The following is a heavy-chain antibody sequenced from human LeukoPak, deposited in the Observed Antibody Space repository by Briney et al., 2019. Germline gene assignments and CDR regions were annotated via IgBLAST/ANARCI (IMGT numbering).Heavy chain of an antibody. CDR3: VKDLGYRRTYFYYFDY. D-gene: IGHD5-18*01. CDR2: ISYDGSNK. V-gene: IGHV3-30*18. J-gene: IGHJ4*02. CDR1: GFTFSSYG. Sequence: GGSLRLSCAASGFTFSSYGMHWVRQAPGKGLEWVAVISYDGSNKYYADSVKGRFTISRDNSKNTLYLQMNSLRAEDTAVYYCVKDLGYRRTYFYYFDYWGQGTLVTVSS.